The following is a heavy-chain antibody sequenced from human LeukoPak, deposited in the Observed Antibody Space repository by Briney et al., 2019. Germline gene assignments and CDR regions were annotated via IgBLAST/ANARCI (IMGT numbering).Heavy chain of an antibody. J-gene: IGHJ6*02. D-gene: IGHD3-16*02. V-gene: IGHV3-74*01. CDR1: GFTFNNYW. CDR2: TSTDGSTT. CDR3: TRTGYRHGMDV. Sequence: RGSLRLSCAASGFTFNNYWIHWVRQAPGKGLVWVSSTSTDGSTTVYRDSVKGRFTISRDNGKNTLDLQLNSLRVEDTAVYFCTRTGYRHGMDVWGQGTTVTVSS.